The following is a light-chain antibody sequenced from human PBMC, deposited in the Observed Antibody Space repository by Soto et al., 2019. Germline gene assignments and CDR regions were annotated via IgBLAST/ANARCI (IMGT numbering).Light chain of an antibody. CDR1: SSDVGAYNY. CDR3: AAWDDRLRGHWE. J-gene: IGLJ3*02. V-gene: IGLV2-8*01. CDR2: DVN. Sequence: QSVLTQPPSASGSPGQSVTISCTGSSSDVGAYNYVAWYQQRPGKAPKLMISDVNKRPSGVPDRFSGSKSGNTASLTVSGLQAEDEADYYCAAWDDRLRGHWEFGGGTKLTVL.